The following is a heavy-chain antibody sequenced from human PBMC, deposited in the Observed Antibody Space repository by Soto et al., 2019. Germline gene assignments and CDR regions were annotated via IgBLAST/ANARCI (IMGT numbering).Heavy chain of an antibody. Sequence: QVRLVESGGDLVKPGGSLRLSCVGSGFIFGDYAMGWIRQAPGKGLEWISYIILSGYVTFDADSVKGRFTFSRDNAKNSIYVEMNSLTPGDTAVYYCVRWWNGFDYWGQGTLVTVSS. CDR3: VRWWNGFDY. V-gene: IGHV3-11*01. CDR1: GFIFGDYA. J-gene: IGHJ4*02. D-gene: IGHD1-1*01. CDR2: IILSGYVT.